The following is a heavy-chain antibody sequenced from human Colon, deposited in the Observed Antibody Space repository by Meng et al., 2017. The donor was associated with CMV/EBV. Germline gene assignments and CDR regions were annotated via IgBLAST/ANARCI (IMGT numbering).Heavy chain of an antibody. CDR3: ARDAPPRSGYNDF. J-gene: IGHJ4*02. CDR1: GASISSADKY. D-gene: IGHD5-12*01. V-gene: IGHV4-30-4*01. CDR2: IYYTGTA. Sequence: SETLSLTCTVSGASISSADKYWSWIRQPPGKGLEWIGYIYYTGTARYNSSLEFRATISVDTSKNQFSLSLKSVTAADTAVYYCARDAPPRSGYNDFWGLGKLVTVSS.